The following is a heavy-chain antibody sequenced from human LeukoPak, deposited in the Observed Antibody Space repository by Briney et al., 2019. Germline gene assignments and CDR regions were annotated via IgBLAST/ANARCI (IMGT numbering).Heavy chain of an antibody. Sequence: PSETLSLTCTVSGGSISSYYWSWIRQPPGKGLEWIGYIYYSGSTNYNPSLKSRVTISVDTSKNQFSLKLSSVTAADTAVYYCAREMVRGALDVWGQGTTVTVSS. CDR3: AREMVRGALDV. CDR1: GGSISSYY. CDR2: IYYSGST. D-gene: IGHD3-10*01. J-gene: IGHJ6*02. V-gene: IGHV4-59*12.